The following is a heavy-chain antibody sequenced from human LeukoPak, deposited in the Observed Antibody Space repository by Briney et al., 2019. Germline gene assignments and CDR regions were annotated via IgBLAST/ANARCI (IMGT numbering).Heavy chain of an antibody. V-gene: IGHV3-23*01. CDR1: GFTFSSYA. CDR2: ISGSTGST. CDR3: VSERIYRIVGASRDYYYGMDV. Sequence: GGSLRLSCAASGFTFSSYAMSWVRQAPGKGLECVSVISGSTGSTYYADSVKGRFTISRDNSKNTLYLQMNSLRAEDTAVYYCVSERIYRIVGASRDYYYGMDVWGQGTTVTVSS. J-gene: IGHJ6*02. D-gene: IGHD1-26*01.